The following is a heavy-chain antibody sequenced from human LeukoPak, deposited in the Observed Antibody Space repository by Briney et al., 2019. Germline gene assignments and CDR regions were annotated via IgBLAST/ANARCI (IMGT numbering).Heavy chain of an antibody. CDR3: ARRRDGNYFDY. D-gene: IGHD5-24*01. J-gene: IGHJ4*02. CDR2: IYYSGST. CDR1: GGSISSYY. Sequence: TSETLSLTCTVSGGSISSYYWSWIRQPPGKGLERIGYIYYSGSTNYNPSLKSRVTIAVDTSKNQFSLKLSSVTAADTAVYYCARRRDGNYFDYWGQGTPVTVCS. V-gene: IGHV4-59*08.